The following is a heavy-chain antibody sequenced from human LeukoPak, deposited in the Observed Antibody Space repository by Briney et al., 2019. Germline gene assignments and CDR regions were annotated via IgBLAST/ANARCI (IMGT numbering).Heavy chain of an antibody. CDR2: IYGGGST. Sequence: GGSLRLSCAASGFTVSSNYMSWVRQAPGKGLEWVSIIYGGGSTSYADSVKGRFTISRDSSKNTLYLQMNSLRAEDTAVYYCAREVGYGGNSGDFDYWGQGTLVTVSS. J-gene: IGHJ4*02. CDR1: GFTVSSNY. CDR3: AREVGYGGNSGDFDY. V-gene: IGHV3-66*01. D-gene: IGHD4-23*01.